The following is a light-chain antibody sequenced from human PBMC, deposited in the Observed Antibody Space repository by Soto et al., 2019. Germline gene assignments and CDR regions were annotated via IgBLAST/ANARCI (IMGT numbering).Light chain of an antibody. J-gene: IGLJ1*01. CDR1: KNDVGFYKY. CDR2: EDD. V-gene: IGLV2-23*01. Sequence: SVLTQPASVSGSPGQSITLSCTGTKNDVGFYKYVSWYQRHPGSAPTLLIFEDDQRPSGVSSRFSASKSGNTASLTISGLQAEDEAEYTCCSYAGSSTYVFGSGTKVTVL. CDR3: CSYAGSSTYV.